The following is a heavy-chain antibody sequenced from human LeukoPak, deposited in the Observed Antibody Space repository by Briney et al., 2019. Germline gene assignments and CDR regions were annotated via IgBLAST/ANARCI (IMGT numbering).Heavy chain of an antibody. CDR3: SRRDSGDYHDAFDI. V-gene: IGHV4-30-4*07. CDR2: IYYSGGT. Sequence: SETLSLTCAVSGGSISSGTYSWSWIRQPPGKGLEWIGYIYYSGGTYYNPSLKSRVTISVDTSKNHFSLKLSSVTAANAAVYYCSRRDSGDYHDAFDIWGEGAMVTVSS. CDR1: GGSISSGTYS. D-gene: IGHD4-17*01. J-gene: IGHJ3*02.